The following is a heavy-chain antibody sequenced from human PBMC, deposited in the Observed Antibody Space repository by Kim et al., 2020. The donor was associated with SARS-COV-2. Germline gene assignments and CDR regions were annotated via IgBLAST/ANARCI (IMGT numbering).Heavy chain of an antibody. V-gene: IGHV4-39*01. Sequence: SETLSLTCTVSGGSVSSSSYYWGWIRQPPGKGLEWIGSIYSTRNTYYNASLKSRVTISIDTSKNQFSLKLSSVTAADTAVYYCARNHRERAAVITHFDCWGQGTLVTVSS. CDR3: ARNHRERAAVITHFDC. D-gene: IGHD3-16*01. CDR1: GGSVSSSSYY. CDR2: IYSTRNT. J-gene: IGHJ4*02.